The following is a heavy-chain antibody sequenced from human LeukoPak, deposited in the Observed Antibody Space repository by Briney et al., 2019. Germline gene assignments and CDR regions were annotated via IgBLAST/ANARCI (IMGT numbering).Heavy chain of an antibody. Sequence: GGSLRPSCAASGFTFSSYGMSWVRQAPGKGLEWVSSISGSGGSTYYADSVKGRFTISRDNSKNTLYLQMDSLRAEDTAVYYCAKSGYNRFDYWGQGTLVTVSS. V-gene: IGHV3-23*01. CDR1: GFTFSSYG. CDR3: AKSGYNRFDY. J-gene: IGHJ4*02. D-gene: IGHD5-24*01. CDR2: ISGSGGST.